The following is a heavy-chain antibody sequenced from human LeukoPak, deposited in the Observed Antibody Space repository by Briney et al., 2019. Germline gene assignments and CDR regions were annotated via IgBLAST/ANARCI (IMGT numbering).Heavy chain of an antibody. V-gene: IGHV3-23*01. Sequence: PGGSLRLSCAASGFTFSTYAMSWVRQAPGKGLEWVSGISSSGGSTYYPDSVKGRFTISRDNSKNTLYLQMNSLRAEDTAVYYCAKDYTMVRGVINPPLDYWGQGTLVTVSS. J-gene: IGHJ4*02. CDR1: GFTFSTYA. D-gene: IGHD3-10*01. CDR2: ISSSGGST. CDR3: AKDYTMVRGVINPPLDY.